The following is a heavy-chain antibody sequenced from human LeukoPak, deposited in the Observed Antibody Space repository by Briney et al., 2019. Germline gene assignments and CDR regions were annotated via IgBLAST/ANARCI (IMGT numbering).Heavy chain of an antibody. CDR3: ARLGQWTQLWSYGI. V-gene: IGHV3-23*01. J-gene: IGHJ4*02. D-gene: IGHD5-18*01. Sequence: PGGSLRLSCAASGFTFSNYAMSWVRQAPGKGLEWVSAISGSGGSTYYADSVKGRFTISRDNAKNSLYLQMNSLRAEDTAVYYCARLGQWTQLWSYGIWGRGTLVTVSS. CDR1: GFTFSNYA. CDR2: ISGSGGST.